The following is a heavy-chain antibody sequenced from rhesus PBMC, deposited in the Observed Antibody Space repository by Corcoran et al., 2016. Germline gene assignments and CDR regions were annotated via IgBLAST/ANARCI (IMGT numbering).Heavy chain of an antibody. V-gene: IGHV2-174*01. CDR1: GFSLTTSGMD. CDR3: ARGVSWTTGLVFDV. Sequence: QVTLKESGPALVKPTQNITLPCTFSGFSLTTSGMDGGWLRQPPGKDMEWLALIYWDYDKRDSKRLNSILTIFKDTAKNQVVLTRTNMDPVDTATYFCARGVSWTTGLVFDVWGPGVLVTVSS. J-gene: IGHJ5-1*01. D-gene: IGHD1-1*01. CDR2: IYWDYDK.